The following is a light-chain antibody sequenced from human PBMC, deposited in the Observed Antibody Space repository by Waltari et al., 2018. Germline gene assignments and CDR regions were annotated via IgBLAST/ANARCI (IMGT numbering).Light chain of an antibody. CDR3: QQSYDFPRT. CDR2: ATS. Sequence: DIQVTQSPSSLSASVGDRVTIPCRASQSINIYLNWYQQKSGKAPKLLIYATSNLQSGVPSRFSGCTSGTDFTLTISGVQPEDFATYYCQQSYDFPRTFGQGTKVEMK. J-gene: IGKJ1*01. V-gene: IGKV1-39*01. CDR1: QSINIY.